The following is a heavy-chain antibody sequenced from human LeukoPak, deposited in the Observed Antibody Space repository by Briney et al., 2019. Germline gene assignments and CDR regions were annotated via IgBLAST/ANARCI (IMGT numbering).Heavy chain of an antibody. Sequence: GRSLRLSCAASGFTFSSCAMSWVGQATGKGLDWVSGISDSAGTTNYADAVKVRFTISRDKSKNTLFLQMNSLRAEDTGVYYCAKSFGDYLGYFDSWGQGTLVTVSS. D-gene: IGHD4-17*01. V-gene: IGHV3-23*01. J-gene: IGHJ4*02. CDR1: GFTFSSCA. CDR2: ISDSAGTT. CDR3: AKSFGDYLGYFDS.